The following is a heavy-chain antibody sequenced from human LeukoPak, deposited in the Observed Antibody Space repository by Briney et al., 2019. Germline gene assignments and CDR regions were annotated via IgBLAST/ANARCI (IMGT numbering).Heavy chain of an antibody. CDR1: GGSFSGYY. D-gene: IGHD3-10*01. CDR3: ARGGHYSDAFDI. J-gene: IGHJ3*02. CDR2: INHSGST. Sequence: SETLSLTCAVYGGSFSGYYWSCIRQPPGKGLECIGEINHSGSTNYNPSLKSRVTISVDTSKNQFSLELSSVTAADMAVYYCARGGHYSDAFDIWGQGTMVTVSS. V-gene: IGHV4-34*01.